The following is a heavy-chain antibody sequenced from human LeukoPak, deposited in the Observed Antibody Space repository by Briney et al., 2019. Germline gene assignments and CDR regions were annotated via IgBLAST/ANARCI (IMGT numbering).Heavy chain of an antibody. Sequence: GGSLRLSCAASGFTFSDYYMSWIRQAPGKGLEWVSYISSSGSTIYYADSVKGRFTISRDNAKNSLYLQMNGLRAEDTAVYYCARIAVAGKVFDYWGQGTLVTVSS. CDR2: ISSSGSTI. D-gene: IGHD6-19*01. CDR1: GFTFSDYY. V-gene: IGHV3-11*01. CDR3: ARIAVAGKVFDY. J-gene: IGHJ4*02.